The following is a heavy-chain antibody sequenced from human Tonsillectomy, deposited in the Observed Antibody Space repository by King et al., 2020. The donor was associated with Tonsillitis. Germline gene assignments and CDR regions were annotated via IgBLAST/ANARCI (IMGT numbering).Heavy chain of an antibody. D-gene: IGHD6-13*01. V-gene: IGHV3-66*01. J-gene: IGHJ4*02. CDR2: IYSGGST. Sequence: VQLVESGGGLVQPGGSLRLSCAASGFTVSFNYMRWVRQSPGRGLEWVSVIYSGGSTYYADSVKGRFSISRDNSTNTLFLQMNSLRAEDTAVYYCARDPAASASFDYWGQGTLVTVSS. CDR3: ARDPAASASFDY. CDR1: GFTVSFNY.